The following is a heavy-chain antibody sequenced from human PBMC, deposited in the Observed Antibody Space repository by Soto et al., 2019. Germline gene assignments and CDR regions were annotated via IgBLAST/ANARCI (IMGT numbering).Heavy chain of an antibody. J-gene: IGHJ5*02. Sequence: PGGSLRLSCAASGFTFSSYAMSWVRQAPGKGLEWVSAISAVGGSTYYPGTVKGRFTVSRDNSKNTLYLQMNSLRVEDTAVYYCAIRKAPNWFDPWGQGTLVTVSS. CDR3: AIRKAPNWFDP. CDR1: GFTFSSYA. CDR2: ISAVGGST. V-gene: IGHV3-23*01.